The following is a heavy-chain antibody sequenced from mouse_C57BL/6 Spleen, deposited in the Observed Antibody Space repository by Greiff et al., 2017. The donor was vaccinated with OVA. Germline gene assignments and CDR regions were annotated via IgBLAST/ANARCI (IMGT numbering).Heavy chain of an antibody. J-gene: IGHJ2*01. CDR1: GYTFTDYY. CDR2: INPNNGGT. D-gene: IGHD2-2*01. CDR3: ARSGDMVTTSYYFDY. Sequence: EVQLQQSGPELVKPGASVKISCKASGYTFTDYYMNWVKQSHGKSLEWIGDINPNNGGTSYNQKFKGKATLTVDKSSSTAYMELRSLTSEDSAVYYCARSGDMVTTSYYFDYWGQGTTLTVSS. V-gene: IGHV1-26*01.